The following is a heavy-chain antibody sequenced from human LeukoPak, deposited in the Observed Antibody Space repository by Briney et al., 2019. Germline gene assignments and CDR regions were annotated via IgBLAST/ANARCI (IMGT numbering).Heavy chain of an antibody. J-gene: IGHJ4*02. CDR2: ISWNSGSI. D-gene: IGHD5-18*01. V-gene: IGHV3-9*01. Sequence: GGSLRLSRAASGFTFYDDAMHGGRHAPGEGVEGVSGISWNSGSIDYADPVKGRVTISRDKAKKSLYMQMNRVRAEDTAMYYSAKDMGPYTPMVLSYWGQGTLVTVSS. CDR1: GFTFYDDA. CDR3: AKDMGPYTPMVLSY.